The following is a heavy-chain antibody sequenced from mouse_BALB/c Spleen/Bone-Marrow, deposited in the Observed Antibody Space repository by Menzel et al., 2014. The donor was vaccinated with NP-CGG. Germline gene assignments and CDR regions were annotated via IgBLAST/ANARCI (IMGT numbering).Heavy chain of an antibody. V-gene: IGHV3-6*02. CDR2: ISYDGSN. Sequence: EVQLVESGPGLVKPSQSLSLTCSVTGYSITSGYYWNWIRQFPGNKLEWMGYISYDGSNNYNPSLKNRISITRDTSKNQFFLKLNSVTTEDTATYYCARDGWLLRGYYAMDYWGQGTSVTVSS. CDR3: ARDGWLLRGYYAMDY. J-gene: IGHJ4*01. D-gene: IGHD2-3*01. CDR1: GYSITSGYY.